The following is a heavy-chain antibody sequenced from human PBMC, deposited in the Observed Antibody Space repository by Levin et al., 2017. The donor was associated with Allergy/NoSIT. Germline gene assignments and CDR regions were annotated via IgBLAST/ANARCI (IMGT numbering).Heavy chain of an antibody. Sequence: GGSLRLSCAASGFTFSSYAMSWVRQAPGKGLEWVSVISGSGGNAYYADSVKGRFTISRDNSNNTLFLQVNSLRAEDTAVYYCAKCIPAAGRGFQHWGQGTLVSVSS. CDR3: AKCIPAAGRGFQH. J-gene: IGHJ1*01. CDR2: ISGSGGNA. V-gene: IGHV3-23*01. CDR1: GFTFSSYA. D-gene: IGHD6-13*01.